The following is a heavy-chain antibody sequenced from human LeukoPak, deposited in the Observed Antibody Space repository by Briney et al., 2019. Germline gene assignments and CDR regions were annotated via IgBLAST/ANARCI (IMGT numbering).Heavy chain of an antibody. Sequence: SGGSLRPSCATSGLTFRTTWMHWVRQAPGKGLMWVSRMNGEGTTIDYADSVKGRFTVSRDYAKNTLFLQMNNLRTEDTALYFCATARNFRFEYWGQGSLVIVSA. J-gene: IGHJ4*02. CDR1: GLTFRTTW. CDR2: MNGEGTTI. D-gene: IGHD1-7*01. CDR3: ATARNFRFEY. V-gene: IGHV3-74*01.